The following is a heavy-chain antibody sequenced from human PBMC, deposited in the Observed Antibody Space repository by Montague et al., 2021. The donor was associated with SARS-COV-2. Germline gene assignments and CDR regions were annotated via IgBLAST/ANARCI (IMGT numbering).Heavy chain of an antibody. D-gene: IGHD1-26*01. Sequence: YLRLSCAASGFTFSSYAMHWVRQAPGKGLEWVAVISYDGSNKYYADSVKGRFTISRDNSKNTLYLQMNSLRAEDTAVYYCAREGIVGATGFDYWGQGTLVTVSS. CDR2: ISYDGSNK. V-gene: IGHV3-30*04. J-gene: IGHJ4*02. CDR3: AREGIVGATGFDY. CDR1: GFTFSSYA.